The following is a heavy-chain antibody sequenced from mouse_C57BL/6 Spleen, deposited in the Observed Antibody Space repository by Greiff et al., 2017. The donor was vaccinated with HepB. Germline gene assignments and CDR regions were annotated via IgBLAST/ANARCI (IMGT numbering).Heavy chain of an antibody. CDR1: GFTFSSYG. CDR2: ISSGGSYT. CDR3: ARREPRYFDV. J-gene: IGHJ1*03. V-gene: IGHV5-6*01. Sequence: EVQVVESGGDLVKPGGSLKLSCAASGFTFSSYGMSWVRQTPDKRLEWVATISSGGSYTYYPDSVKGRFTISRDNAKNTLYLQMSSLKSEDTAMYYCARREPRYFDVWGTGTTVTVSS.